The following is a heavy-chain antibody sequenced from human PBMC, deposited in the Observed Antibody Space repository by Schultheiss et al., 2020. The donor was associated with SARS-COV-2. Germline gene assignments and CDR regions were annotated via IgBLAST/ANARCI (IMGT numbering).Heavy chain of an antibody. CDR2: INHSGST. D-gene: IGHD5-24*01. CDR1: GGSISSGGYY. V-gene: IGHV4-39*06. J-gene: IGHJ5*02. CDR3: ARDMLGGDGYNWDWFDP. Sequence: SETLSLTCTVSGGSISSGGYYWGWIRQPPGKGLEWIGEINHSGSTNYNPSLKSRVTISVDTSKNQFPLKLSSVTAADTAVYYCARDMLGGDGYNWDWFDPWGQGTLVTVSS.